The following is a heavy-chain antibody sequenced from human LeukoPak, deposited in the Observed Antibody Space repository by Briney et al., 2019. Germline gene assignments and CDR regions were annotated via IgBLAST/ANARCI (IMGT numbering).Heavy chain of an antibody. V-gene: IGHV3-23*01. CDR3: AKMWGSRDYYYYGMDV. J-gene: IGHJ6*02. CDR1: GFTFSSYA. CDR2: ISGSGGST. Sequence: GGSLRLSCAASGFTFSSYAMSWVRQAPGKGLEWVSAISGSGGSTYYADSVKGRFTISRDNSKNTLYLQMNSLRAEDTAVYYCAKMWGSRDYYYYGMDVWGQGTTVTVSS. D-gene: IGHD3-10*01.